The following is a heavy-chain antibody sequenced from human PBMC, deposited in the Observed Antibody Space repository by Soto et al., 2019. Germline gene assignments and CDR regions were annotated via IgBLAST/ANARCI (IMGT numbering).Heavy chain of an antibody. CDR2: IKQDGSEK. J-gene: IGHJ6*02. CDR3: ARDPSVVVVAATPYYYYGMDV. CDR1: GFTFSSYW. D-gene: IGHD2-15*01. V-gene: IGHV3-7*01. Sequence: EVQLVESGGGLVQPGGSLRLSCAASGFTFSSYWMSWVRQAPGKGLEWVANIKQDGSEKYYVDSVKGRFTISRDNAKNSLYLQMNSRRAEDTAVYYCARDPSVVVVAATPYYYYGMDVWGQGTTVTVSS.